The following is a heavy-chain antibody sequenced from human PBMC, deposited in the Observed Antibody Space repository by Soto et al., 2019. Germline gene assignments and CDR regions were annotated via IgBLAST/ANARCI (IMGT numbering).Heavy chain of an antibody. V-gene: IGHV1-69*08. CDR2: IIPSPART. CDR3: ARDQVGAGSFDY. J-gene: IGHJ4*02. Sequence: QVQLVQSGAELRKPGSAVKLSCKASGGTFSNSPISWVRQIPGQGPEWMGRIIPSPARTIYSRKFRGRVTLTADKSTQTVYMTLSSLTTEDSGVYYCARDQVGAGSFDYWGQGTRVTVSS. D-gene: IGHD1-26*01. CDR1: GGTFSNSP.